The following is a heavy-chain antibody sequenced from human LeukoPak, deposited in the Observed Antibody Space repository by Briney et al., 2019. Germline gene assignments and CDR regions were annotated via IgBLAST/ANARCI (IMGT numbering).Heavy chain of an antibody. V-gene: IGHV3-53*01. CDR3: ARGPYYFDSSGYYQPFHY. CDR1: GFTASSNH. CDR2: IYSGGRT. D-gene: IGHD3-22*01. Sequence: GGSLRLSCAASGFTASSNHMSWVRQAPGKGLEWVSVIYSGGRTYYSDSVKGRFTISRDNSKNTLYLQMKSLRAEDTAVYYCARGPYYFDSSGYYQPFHYWGQGTLVTVSS. J-gene: IGHJ4*02.